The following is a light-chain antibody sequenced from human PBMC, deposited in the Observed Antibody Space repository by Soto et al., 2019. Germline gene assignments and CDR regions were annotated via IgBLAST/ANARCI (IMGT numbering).Light chain of an antibody. CDR1: SSDVGGYNY. J-gene: IGLJ1*01. CDR2: DVS. V-gene: IGLV2-14*01. Sequence: HSVLPQPASVSVSPGQSITISCPGTSSDVGGYNYVSWYQQHPGKAPKLMIYDVSNRPSGVSNRFSGSKSGNTASLTISGLQAEDEADYYCSSYTSSSTKVFGTGTKVTVL. CDR3: SSYTSSSTKV.